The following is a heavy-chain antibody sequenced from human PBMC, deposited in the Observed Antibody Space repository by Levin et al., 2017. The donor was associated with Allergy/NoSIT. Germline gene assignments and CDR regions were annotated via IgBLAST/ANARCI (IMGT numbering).Heavy chain of an antibody. CDR1: GDIVSSNSAA. CDR3: ARGGSGGRSLDY. Sequence: SETLSLTCAISGDIVSSNSAAWNWIRQSPSRGLGWLGRTYYRSKWFNDYAVSVKSRIIINPDTSKNQFSLQLNSVTPDDTAVYYCARGGSGGRSLDYWGQGTLVTVSS. V-gene: IGHV6-1*01. D-gene: IGHD2-15*01. J-gene: IGHJ4*02. CDR2: TYYRSKWFN.